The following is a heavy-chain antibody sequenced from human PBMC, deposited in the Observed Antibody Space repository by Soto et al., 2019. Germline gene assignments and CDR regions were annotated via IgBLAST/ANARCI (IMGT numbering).Heavy chain of an antibody. D-gene: IGHD5-18*01. J-gene: IGHJ4*02. CDR1: GYTFTSYD. V-gene: IGHV1-3*01. CDR3: ARDGGTAMVTAFDY. Sequence: ASVKVSCKASGYTFTSYDINWVRQAPGQRLEWMGWINAGNGNTKYSQKFQGRVTITRDTSASTAYMELSSLRSEDTAVYYCARDGGTAMVTAFDYWGQGTLVTVSS. CDR2: INAGNGNT.